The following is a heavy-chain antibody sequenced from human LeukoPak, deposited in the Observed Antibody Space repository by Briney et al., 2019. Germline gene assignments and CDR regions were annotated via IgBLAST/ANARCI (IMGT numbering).Heavy chain of an antibody. V-gene: IGHV3-74*01. CDR2: INSDGSST. CDR1: GFTFSSYW. J-gene: IGHJ4*02. Sequence: GGSLRLSCAASGFTFSSYWMHWVRQAPGKGLVWVSRINSDGSSTSYADSVKGRFTISRDNAKNTLYLQMNSLRAEDTAVYYCARGFMVRGVIDYFDYWGQGTLVTVSS. D-gene: IGHD3-10*01. CDR3: ARGFMVRGVIDYFDY.